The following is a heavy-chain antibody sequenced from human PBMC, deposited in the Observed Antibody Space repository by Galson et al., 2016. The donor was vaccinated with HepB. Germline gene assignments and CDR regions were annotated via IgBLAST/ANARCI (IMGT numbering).Heavy chain of an antibody. CDR1: GSSFISYW. J-gene: IGHJ5*02. Sequence: QSGAEVKKPGESLKISCKASGSSFISYWIVWVRQMPGKGLEWMGIIYPGDSDVKYNPSFQSQVTMSVDRSIDTAYLQWTSLEASDTGMYYCARHFSGRGPWGGWYGHWGQGTLVSVSS. CDR3: ARHFSGRGPWGGWYGH. CDR2: IYPGDSDV. D-gene: IGHD2-21*01. V-gene: IGHV5-51*01.